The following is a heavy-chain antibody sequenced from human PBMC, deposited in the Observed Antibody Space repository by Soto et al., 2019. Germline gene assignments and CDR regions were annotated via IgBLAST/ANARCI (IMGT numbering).Heavy chain of an antibody. CDR1: GGTFSSYA. Sequence: SVKVSCKASGGTFSSYAISWVRQAPGQGLEWMGGIIPIFGTANYAQKFQGRVTITADESTSTAYMELSSLRSEDTAVYYCARYGRLVGITNAFDIWGQGTMVTVSS. J-gene: IGHJ3*02. V-gene: IGHV1-69*13. CDR3: ARYGRLVGITNAFDI. CDR2: IIPIFGTA. D-gene: IGHD3-22*01.